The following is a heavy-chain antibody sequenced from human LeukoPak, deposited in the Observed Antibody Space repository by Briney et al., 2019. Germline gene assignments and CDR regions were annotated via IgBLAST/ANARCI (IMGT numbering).Heavy chain of an antibody. CDR2: IYTSGST. D-gene: IGHD2-15*01. CDR3: ARQGYCSGGSCYPGYLGQFDP. CDR1: GGSISSGSYY. Sequence: SETLSLTCTVSGGSISSGSYYWSWIRQPAGKGLEWIGRIYTSGSTNYNPSLKSRVTISVDTSKNQFSLKLSSVTAADTAFYYCARQGYCSGGSCYPGYLGQFDPWGQGTLVTVSS. V-gene: IGHV4-61*02. J-gene: IGHJ5*02.